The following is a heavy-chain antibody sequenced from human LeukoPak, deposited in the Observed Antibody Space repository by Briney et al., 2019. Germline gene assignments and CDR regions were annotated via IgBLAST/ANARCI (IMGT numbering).Heavy chain of an antibody. CDR1: GYTFTGYY. J-gene: IGHJ3*02. D-gene: IGHD6-13*01. CDR3: ARDRGSSSLDAFDI. CDR2: INPNSGGT. Sequence: ASVKVSCKAPGYTFTGYYMHWVRQAPGQGLEWMGWINPNSGGTNYAQKFQGRVTMTRDTSISTAYMELSRLRSDDTAVYYCARDRGSSSLDAFDIWGQGTMVTVSS. V-gene: IGHV1-2*02.